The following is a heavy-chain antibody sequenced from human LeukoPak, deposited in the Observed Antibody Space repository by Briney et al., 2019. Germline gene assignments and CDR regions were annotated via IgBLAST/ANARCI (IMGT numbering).Heavy chain of an antibody. J-gene: IGHJ5*02. V-gene: IGHV3-48*01. CDR2: ISSASNTI. Sequence: PGESLRLSCAASGFTFSSYSMNWVRQAPGKGLEWVSYISSASNTIYYADSVKGRFTISRDNAKNSLYLQMNSLRAEDTAMYYCARDGWFGDYNWFDPWGQRTLVIVSS. D-gene: IGHD3-10*01. CDR3: ARDGWFGDYNWFDP. CDR1: GFTFSSYS.